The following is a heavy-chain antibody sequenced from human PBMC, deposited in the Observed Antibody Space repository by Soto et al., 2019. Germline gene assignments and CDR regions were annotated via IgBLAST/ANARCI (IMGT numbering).Heavy chain of an antibody. CDR2: ISSSSSYI. Sequence: LGGSLRLSCAASGFTFSSYSMNWVRQAPGKGLEWVSSISSSSSYIYYADSVKGRFTISRDNAKNSLYLQMNSLRAEDTAVYYCATSRIVVVPLAIDFWGQGTLVTVSS. CDR1: GFTFSSYS. V-gene: IGHV3-21*01. CDR3: ATSRIVVVPLAIDF. D-gene: IGHD2-2*01. J-gene: IGHJ4*02.